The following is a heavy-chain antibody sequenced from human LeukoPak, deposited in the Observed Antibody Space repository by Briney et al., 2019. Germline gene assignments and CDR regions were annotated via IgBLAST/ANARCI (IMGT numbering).Heavy chain of an antibody. CDR1: GGSISSGGYS. D-gene: IGHD2-15*01. J-gene: IGHJ4*02. V-gene: IGHV4-30-2*01. Sequence: SETLSLTCAVSGGSISSGGYSWSWIRQPPGKGLEWIGYIYHSGSTYYNPSLKSRVTISVDRSKNQFSLKLSSVTAADTAVYYCARERAPDRSGGSCYLGPFDYWGQGTLVTVSS. CDR3: ARERAPDRSGGSCYLGPFDY. CDR2: IYHSGST.